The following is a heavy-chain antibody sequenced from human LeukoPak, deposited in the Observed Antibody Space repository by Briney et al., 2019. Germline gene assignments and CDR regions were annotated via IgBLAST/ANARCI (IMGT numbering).Heavy chain of an antibody. J-gene: IGHJ4*02. Sequence: GRPLRLSCAASGFTISSFGMHWVRQAPGKGLEGVAVFSYDGSNRYYADSVKGRFTISRDNSKNTLYLQMNSLRAEDTAVYYCAKDASTVTLHADYWGQGTLVTVSS. CDR1: GFTISSFG. CDR3: AKDASTVTLHADY. V-gene: IGHV3-30*18. CDR2: FSYDGSNR. D-gene: IGHD4-17*01.